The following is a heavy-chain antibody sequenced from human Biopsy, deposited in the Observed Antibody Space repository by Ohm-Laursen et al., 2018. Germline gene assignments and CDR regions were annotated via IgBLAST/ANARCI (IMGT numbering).Heavy chain of an antibody. CDR1: GESFNGYY. J-gene: IGHJ6*02. Sequence: SDTLSLTCAVYGESFNGYYWSWIRQTPGKGLEWIGEINHSGRTNYNPSLKSRVTMSVDTSKNQFSLKARSVTAADTAVYYCVRGVDYYDPYHYYALDVWGQGTTVTVSS. V-gene: IGHV4-34*01. D-gene: IGHD3-22*01. CDR2: INHSGRT. CDR3: VRGVDYYDPYHYYALDV.